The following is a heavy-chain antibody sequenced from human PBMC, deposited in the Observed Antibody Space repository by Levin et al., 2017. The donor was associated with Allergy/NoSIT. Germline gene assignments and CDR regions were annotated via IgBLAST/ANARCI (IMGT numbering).Heavy chain of an antibody. CDR3: AKEPAASDY. CDR2: IKGDGSEK. J-gene: IGHJ4*02. CDR1: GFMFSSYW. Sequence: PGGSLRLSCEGAGFMFSSYWMSWVRQAPGKGLEWVANIKGDGSEKYYVDSVKGRFTISRDNAKNSLFLQMNSLRGEETAVYYCAKEPAASDYWGQGTQVTVSS. D-gene: IGHD2-2*01. V-gene: IGHV3-7*01.